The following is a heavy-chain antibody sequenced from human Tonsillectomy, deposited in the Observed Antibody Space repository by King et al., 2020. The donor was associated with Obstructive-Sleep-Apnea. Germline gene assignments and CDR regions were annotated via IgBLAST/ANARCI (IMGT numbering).Heavy chain of an antibody. CDR2: ISSSSSYI. Sequence: VQLVESGGGLVKPGGSLRLSCAASGFTFSSYSMNWVRQAPGKGLEWVSSISSSSSYIYYADSVKGRFTISRDNAKNSLYLQMNSLRAEETAVYYCARSGAYYYYGMDVWGQGTTVTVSS. CDR1: GFTFSSYS. D-gene: IGHD2-15*01. V-gene: IGHV3-21*01. CDR3: ARSGAYYYYGMDV. J-gene: IGHJ6*02.